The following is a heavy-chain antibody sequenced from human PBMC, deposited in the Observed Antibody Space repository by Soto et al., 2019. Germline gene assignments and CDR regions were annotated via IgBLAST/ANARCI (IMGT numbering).Heavy chain of an antibody. CDR1: GYSFTSYW. CDR3: AIPYSSSWEDEYFQH. J-gene: IGHJ1*01. D-gene: IGHD6-13*01. CDR2: IYPGDSDT. V-gene: IGHV5-51*01. Sequence: GESLKISCKGSGYSFTSYWIGWVRQMPGKGLEWMGIIYPGDSDTRYSPSFQGQVTISADKSISTAYLQWSSLKASDTAMYYCAIPYSSSWEDEYFQHWGQGTLVTVSS.